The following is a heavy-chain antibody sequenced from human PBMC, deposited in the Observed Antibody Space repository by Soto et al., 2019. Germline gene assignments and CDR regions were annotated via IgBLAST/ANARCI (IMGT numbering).Heavy chain of an antibody. CDR1: GVTCISYA. J-gene: IGHJ4*02. CDR2: ISGSGGST. CDR3: AKERSSGWSFDY. V-gene: IGHV3-23*01. Sequence: AGGSLRLSCAASGVTCISYAMSWVRQAPGKGLEWVSAISGSGGSTYYADSVKGRFSISRDNSKNTLYLQMNSLRAEDTAVFYCAKERSSGWSFDYWGQGTLVTVSS. D-gene: IGHD6-19*01.